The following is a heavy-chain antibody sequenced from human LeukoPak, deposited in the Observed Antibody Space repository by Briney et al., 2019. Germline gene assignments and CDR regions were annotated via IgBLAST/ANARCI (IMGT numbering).Heavy chain of an antibody. CDR1: GFTFSTYW. Sequence: GGSLRLSCAASGFTFSTYWMHWVRRAPGKGLVWVSRISTDGSVISYADSVKGRFTISRDNAKNTMYLQMNSLRAEDTAVYYCARIGGSGSYSGHYFDHWGQGTLVTVSS. CDR3: ARIGGSGSYSGHYFDH. D-gene: IGHD3-10*01. CDR2: ISTDGSVI. V-gene: IGHV3-74*01. J-gene: IGHJ4*02.